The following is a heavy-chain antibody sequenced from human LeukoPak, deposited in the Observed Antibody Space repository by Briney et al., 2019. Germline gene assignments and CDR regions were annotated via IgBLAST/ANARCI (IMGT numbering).Heavy chain of an antibody. CDR3: AKRGDYYGSGSYYNSVYFDY. V-gene: IGHV3-23*01. CDR2: ISGSGGST. CDR1: GFTFSSYA. J-gene: IGHJ4*02. Sequence: GGSLRLSCAASGFTFSSYAMSWVRQAPGKGLEWVSAISGSGGSTYYADSVKGRFTISRDNYKNTLYLQMNSLRAEDTAVYYCAKRGDYYGSGSYYNSVYFDYWGQGTLVTVSS. D-gene: IGHD3-10*01.